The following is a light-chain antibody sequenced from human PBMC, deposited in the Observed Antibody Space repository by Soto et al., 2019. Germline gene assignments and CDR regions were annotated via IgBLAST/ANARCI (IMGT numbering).Light chain of an antibody. Sequence: EIVLTQSPGTLSLSPGERATPSCRASQSVTNFLAWYQQKPGQSPSLLIYNASHRATGIPARFSGSGSGTDFTLTISSLEPEDFAVYYCQQRYRWPETFGQGTKV. V-gene: IGKV3-11*01. CDR3: QQRYRWPET. J-gene: IGKJ1*01. CDR2: NAS. CDR1: QSVTNF.